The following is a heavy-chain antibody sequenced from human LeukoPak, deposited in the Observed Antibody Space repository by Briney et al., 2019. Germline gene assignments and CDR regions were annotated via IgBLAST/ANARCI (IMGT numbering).Heavy chain of an antibody. CDR3: WVNYHNDIYPFDF. J-gene: IGHJ4*02. CDR1: GLTFSSHG. D-gene: IGHD3-16*02. V-gene: IGHV3-64D*06. Sequence: GGSLRLSCSASGLTFSSHGMNWVRQAPGKGLEYLSAISRNGESAYYADSVKGRFIVSRDNSNNTLYLHMTSLKVEDTAVYFCWVNYHNDIYPFDFWGQGALVTVSS. CDR2: ISRNGESA.